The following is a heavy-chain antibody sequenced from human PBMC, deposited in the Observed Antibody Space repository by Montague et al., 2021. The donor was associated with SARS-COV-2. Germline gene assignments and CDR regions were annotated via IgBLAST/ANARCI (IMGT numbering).Heavy chain of an antibody. V-gene: IGHV4-39*01. Sequence: SETLSLTCTVSGGSISSSSYYWGWIRQPPGEGLEWIGSIYYSGSTXYNPSLESRVTISVDTSKNQFSLKLSSVTAADTAVYYCARQGDQLLLEYWFDPWGQGTLVTVSS. CDR1: GGSISSSSYY. J-gene: IGHJ5*02. CDR2: IYYSGST. CDR3: ARQGDQLLLEYWFDP. D-gene: IGHD2-2*01.